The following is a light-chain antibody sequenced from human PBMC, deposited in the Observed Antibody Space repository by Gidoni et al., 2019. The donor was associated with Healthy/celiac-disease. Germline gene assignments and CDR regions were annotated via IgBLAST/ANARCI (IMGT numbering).Light chain of an antibody. CDR1: QSVSSY. Sequence: EIVLTQSPATLSLSPGERATRSCRASQSVSSYLAWYQQKPGQAPRLLIYDASNRATGIPARFSGSGSGTYFTLTISSLEPEDFAVYYCQQRSNWPPFTFGPGTKVDIK. J-gene: IGKJ3*01. CDR2: DAS. V-gene: IGKV3-11*01. CDR3: QQRSNWPPFT.